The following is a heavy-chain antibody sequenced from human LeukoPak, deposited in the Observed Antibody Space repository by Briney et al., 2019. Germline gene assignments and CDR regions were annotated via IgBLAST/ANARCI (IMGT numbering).Heavy chain of an antibody. J-gene: IGHJ4*02. D-gene: IGHD6-25*01. CDR2: IRNKANSYTT. CDR3: ARSSSDGYHLFDY. Sequence: PGGSLRLSCAASGFTFSDHYMDWVRQVPGKGLEWVGRIRNKANSYTTEYAASVKGRFTISRDDSKTSVSLQMSSLKTEDTAMYYCARSSSDGYHLFDYWGQGTVVTVSS. V-gene: IGHV3-72*01. CDR1: GFTFSDHY.